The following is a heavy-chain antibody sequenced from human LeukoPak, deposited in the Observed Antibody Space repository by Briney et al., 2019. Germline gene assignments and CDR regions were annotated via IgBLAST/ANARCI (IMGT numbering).Heavy chain of an antibody. D-gene: IGHD3-16*01. CDR2: INHSGST. CDR3: ARGPVWEYYFDY. CDR1: GGSFSGYY. Sequence: SETLSLTCAVYGGSFSGYYWSWIRQPPGKGLEWIGEINHSGSTNYNPSLKSRVTISVDTSKNQFSLKLSSVTAADTAVYYCARGPVWEYYFDYWGQGTLVTVSS. J-gene: IGHJ4*02. V-gene: IGHV4-34*01.